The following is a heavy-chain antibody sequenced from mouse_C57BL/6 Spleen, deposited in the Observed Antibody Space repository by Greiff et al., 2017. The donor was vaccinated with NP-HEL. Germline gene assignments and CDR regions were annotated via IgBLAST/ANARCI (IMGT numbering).Heavy chain of an antibody. CDR2: IDPETGGT. Sequence: VQLQQSGAELVRPGASVTLSCKASGYTFTDYEMYWVKQTPVRGLEWIGAIDPETGGTAYNQKFKGKAILTADKSSSTAYMELRSLTSEDSAVYYCTRRRTGTSFDYWGQGTTLTVSS. D-gene: IGHD4-1*01. J-gene: IGHJ2*01. V-gene: IGHV1-15*01. CDR1: GYTFTDYE. CDR3: TRRRTGTSFDY.